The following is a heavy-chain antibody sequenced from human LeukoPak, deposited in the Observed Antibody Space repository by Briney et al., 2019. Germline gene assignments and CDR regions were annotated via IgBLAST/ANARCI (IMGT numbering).Heavy chain of an antibody. CDR1: GFTFSNYA. CDR3: ARVGRSGWTVDY. CDR2: IDGDGSST. J-gene: IGHJ4*02. D-gene: IGHD6-19*01. V-gene: IGHV3-74*01. Sequence: GGSLSLSCAASGFTFSNYAMNWFRKAPGKGPVWVSRIDGDGSSTSYADSVMGRFTISRDNAKNTLYLQVNSLRAEDTAVYYCARVGRSGWTVDYWGQGTLVTVSS.